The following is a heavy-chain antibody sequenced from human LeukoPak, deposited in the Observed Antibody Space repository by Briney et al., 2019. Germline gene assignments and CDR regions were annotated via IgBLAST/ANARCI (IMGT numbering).Heavy chain of an antibody. Sequence: GGSLRLSCAASGFTVSSNYMSWVRQAPGKGLEWVSGINWNGGSTGYADSVKGRFTISRDNAKNSLYLQMNSLRAEDTALYYCARSVAASRDYWGQGTLVTVSS. D-gene: IGHD2-15*01. CDR3: ARSVAASRDY. J-gene: IGHJ4*02. CDR1: GFTVSSNY. CDR2: INWNGGST. V-gene: IGHV3-20*04.